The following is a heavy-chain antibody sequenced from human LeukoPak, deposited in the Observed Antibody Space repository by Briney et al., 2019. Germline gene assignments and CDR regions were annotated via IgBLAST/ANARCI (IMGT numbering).Heavy chain of an antibody. D-gene: IGHD5-18*01. CDR1: GYTFTSYY. CDR3: ARNLGRIQLWLLSYFDY. Sequence: ASVKVSCKASGYTFTSYYMHWVRQAPGQGLEWMGIINPSGGSTSYAQKFQGRVTMTRDTSTSTVYMELSSLRSEDTAVYYCARNLGRIQLWLLSYFDYWGQGTLVTVSS. CDR2: INPSGGST. J-gene: IGHJ4*02. V-gene: IGHV1-46*01.